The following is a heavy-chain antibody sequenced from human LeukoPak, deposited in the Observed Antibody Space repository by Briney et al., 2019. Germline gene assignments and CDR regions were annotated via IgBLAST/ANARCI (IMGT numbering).Heavy chain of an antibody. CDR3: ARDRRFDFWSGYSMPVSPPALGGQYNWFDP. J-gene: IGHJ5*02. D-gene: IGHD3-3*01. CDR1: GGTFSSYT. Sequence: SVKVSCKASGGTFSSYTISWVRQAPGQGLEWMGRIIPILGIANYAQTFQGRVTITADKSTSTAYMKLSSLRSEDTAVYYCARDRRFDFWSGYSMPVSPPALGGQYNWFDPWGQGTLVTVSS. CDR2: IIPILGIA. V-gene: IGHV1-69*04.